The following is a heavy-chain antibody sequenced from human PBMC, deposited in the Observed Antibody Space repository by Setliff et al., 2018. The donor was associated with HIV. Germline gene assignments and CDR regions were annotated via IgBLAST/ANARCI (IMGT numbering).Heavy chain of an antibody. V-gene: IGHV4-59*08. CDR1: GGAFTGNH. Sequence: SETLSLTCAVYGGAFTGNHWGWIRQPPGKGLEWIGWIYYSGNTRYNPSLKSRVTISLDTSKNRFSLQLTSVTAADTAVYYCARHPLTDWYFDLWGRGTLVTVSS. CDR2: IYYSGNT. J-gene: IGHJ2*01. D-gene: IGHD7-27*01. CDR3: ARHPLTDWYFDL.